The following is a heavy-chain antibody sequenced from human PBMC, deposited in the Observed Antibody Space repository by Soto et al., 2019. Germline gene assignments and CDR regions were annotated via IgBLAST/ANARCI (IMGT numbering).Heavy chain of an antibody. CDR2: FDPEDGET. J-gene: IGHJ6*02. V-gene: IGHV1-24*01. D-gene: IGHD3-10*01. CDR3: ATSLRITMVRGPKDYYYGMDV. CDR1: GYTLTELS. Sequence: GASVKVSCKVSGYTLTELSMHWVRQAPGKGLEWMGGFDPEDGETIYAQKFQGRVTMTEDTSTDTAYMELSSLRSEDTAVYYCATSLRITMVRGPKDYYYGMDVWGQGTTVTAP.